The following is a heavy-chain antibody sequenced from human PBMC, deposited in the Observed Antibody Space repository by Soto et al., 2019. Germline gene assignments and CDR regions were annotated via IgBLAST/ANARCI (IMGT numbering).Heavy chain of an antibody. CDR3: ASRPFYYYGLDV. CDR2: VYHTGNA. Sequence: TLSLTFTVSGGSITTAGYSWSWIRQPPGKALEWIGYVYHTGNAYPKPSLKSRVTISLDRSKNQFSLKMTSVTAADTALYHSASRPFYYYGLDVWGQGTTVTVSS. V-gene: IGHV4-30-2*01. CDR1: GGSITTAGYS. J-gene: IGHJ6*02.